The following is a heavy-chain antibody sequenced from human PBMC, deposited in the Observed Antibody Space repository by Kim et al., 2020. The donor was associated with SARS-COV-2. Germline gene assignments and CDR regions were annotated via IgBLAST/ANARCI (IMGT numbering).Heavy chain of an antibody. Sequence: SETLSLTCTVSGGSISSSSYYWGWIRQPPGKGLEWIGSIYYSGSTYYNPSLKSRVTISVDTSKNQFSLKLSSVTAADTAVYYCAREQGGPYYYYYGMDVWGQGTTVTVSS. CDR1: GGSISSSSYY. V-gene: IGHV4-39*07. CDR3: AREQGGPYYYYYGMDV. J-gene: IGHJ6*02. CDR2: IYYSGST.